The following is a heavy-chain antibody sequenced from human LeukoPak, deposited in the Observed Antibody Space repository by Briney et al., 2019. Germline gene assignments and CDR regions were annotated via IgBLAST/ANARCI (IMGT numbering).Heavy chain of an antibody. CDR1: GFTFSSYW. V-gene: IGHV3-7*01. D-gene: IGHD3-10*01. CDR2: IKQDGSEK. J-gene: IGHJ4*02. CDR3: ARDQWLYYYGSGSPVFDY. Sequence: PGGSLRLSCAASGFTFSSYWMGWVRQAPGKGLEWVANIKQDGSEKYYVDSVKGRFTISRDNARNSLYLQMNSLRAEETAVYYCARDQWLYYYGSGSPVFDYWGQGTLVTVSS.